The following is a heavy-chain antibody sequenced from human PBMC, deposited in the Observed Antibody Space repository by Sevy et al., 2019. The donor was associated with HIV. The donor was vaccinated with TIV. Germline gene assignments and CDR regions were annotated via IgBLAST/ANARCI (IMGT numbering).Heavy chain of an antibody. CDR2: INHSGST. Sequence: SETLSLTCAVYGGSFSGYYWSWIRQPPGKGLEWIGEINHSGSTTYNPSLKSRVTISVDTSKNQFSLKLSSVTAADTAVYYCARLNGVGVGGVIARGWFDPWGQGTMVTVSS. D-gene: IGHD2-8*01. CDR1: GGSFSGYY. J-gene: IGHJ5*02. V-gene: IGHV4-34*01. CDR3: ARLNGVGVGGVIARGWFDP.